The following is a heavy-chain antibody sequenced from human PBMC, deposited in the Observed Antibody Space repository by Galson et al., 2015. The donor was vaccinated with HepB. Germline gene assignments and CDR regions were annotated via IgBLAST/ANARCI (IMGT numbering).Heavy chain of an antibody. Sequence: ETLSLTCSVSGNSISNRRFYWGWIRQPPGKGLEWIGNVYYGGTTYYKPSLKSRVTISVDTSKNQFSLRLTSVTAADSAVYYCARQPLETYHFDYWGRGTLVTVSS. CDR1: GNSISNRRFY. V-gene: IGHV4-39*01. J-gene: IGHJ4*02. CDR3: ARQPLETYHFDY. CDR2: VYYGGTT.